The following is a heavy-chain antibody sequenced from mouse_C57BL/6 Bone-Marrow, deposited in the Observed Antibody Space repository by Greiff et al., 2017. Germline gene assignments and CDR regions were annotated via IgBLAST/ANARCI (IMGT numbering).Heavy chain of an antibody. CDR1: GFTFSSYG. CDR3: ARRGGYYGFYYYAMDD. V-gene: IGHV5-6*01. CDR2: ISSGGSYT. Sequence: EVQLLESGGDLVKPGGSLKLSCAASGFTFSSYGMSWVSQTPDQRLEWVATISSGGSYTYYTDSVKGRFTISRDKAKNTLYLQISSLKSEDTAMYYCARRGGYYGFYYYAMDDWGQGTSVTVSS. D-gene: IGHD1-1*01. J-gene: IGHJ4*01.